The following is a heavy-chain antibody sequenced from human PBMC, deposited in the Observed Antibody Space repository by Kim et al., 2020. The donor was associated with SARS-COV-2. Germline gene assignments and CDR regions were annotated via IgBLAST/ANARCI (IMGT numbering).Heavy chain of an antibody. CDR3: ARDPRRPNGLYERYFDL. J-gene: IGHJ2*01. V-gene: IGHV3-30-3*01. CDR1: GFTFSNYA. Sequence: GGSLRLSCAASGFTFSNYAMHWVRQTPGKGLEWVAGISYDGSNINQADSMKGRFTISRDNSRNTLYLQMNSLRPKDTAVYYCARDPRRPNGLYERYFDLWGRGTLVTVSS. D-gene: IGHD6-19*01. CDR2: ISYDGSNI.